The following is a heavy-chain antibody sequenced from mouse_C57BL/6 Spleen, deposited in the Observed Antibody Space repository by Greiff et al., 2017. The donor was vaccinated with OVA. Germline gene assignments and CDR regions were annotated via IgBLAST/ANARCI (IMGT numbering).Heavy chain of an antibody. CDR2: IYPGNGDT. D-gene: IGHD3-2*02. V-gene: IGHV1-12*01. CDR1: GYTFTSYN. Sequence: QVQLKESGAELVRPGASVKMSCKASGYTFTSYNMHWVKQTPRQGLEWIGAIYPGNGDTSYNQKFKGKATLTVDKSSSTAYMQLSSLTSEDSAVYFCARRGDSSGSYYAMDYWGQGTSVTVSS. J-gene: IGHJ4*01. CDR3: ARRGDSSGSYYAMDY.